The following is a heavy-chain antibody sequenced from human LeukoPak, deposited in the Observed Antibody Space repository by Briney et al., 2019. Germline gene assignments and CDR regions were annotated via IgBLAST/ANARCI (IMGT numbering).Heavy chain of an antibody. Sequence: SVKVSCKASGGTFISYAISWVRQAPGQGLEWMGGIIPIFGTANYAQKFQGRVTITADESTSTAYMELSSLRSEDTAVYYCARAAPYGGNEGVDYWGQGTLVTVSS. D-gene: IGHD4-23*01. V-gene: IGHV1-69*13. CDR3: ARAAPYGGNEGVDY. CDR1: GGTFISYA. J-gene: IGHJ4*02. CDR2: IIPIFGTA.